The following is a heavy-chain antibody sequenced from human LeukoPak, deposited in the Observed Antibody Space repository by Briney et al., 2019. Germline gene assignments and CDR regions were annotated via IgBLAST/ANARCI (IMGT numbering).Heavy chain of an antibody. CDR3: TREGEPDYGDYNSAFDI. Sequence: PGGSLRLSCTASGFTFGDYAMSWVRQAPGKGLEWVGFIRSKAYGGTTEYAASVKGRFTISRDDSKSIAYLQMNSLKTEDTAVYYCTREGEPDYGDYNSAFDIWGQGTVVTVSS. V-gene: IGHV3-49*04. CDR1: GFTFGDYA. J-gene: IGHJ3*02. D-gene: IGHD4-17*01. CDR2: IRSKAYGGTT.